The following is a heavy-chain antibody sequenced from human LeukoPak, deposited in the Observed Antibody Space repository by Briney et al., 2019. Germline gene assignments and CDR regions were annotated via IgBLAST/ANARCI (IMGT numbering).Heavy chain of an antibody. V-gene: IGHV4-4*02. CDR3: ARVVAVAEPYFDY. CDR2: IYHSGST. J-gene: IGHJ4*02. D-gene: IGHD6-19*01. Sequence: RPSETLSLTCAVSGGSISSSNWWSWVRQPPGKGLEWIGGIYHSGSTNYNPSLKSRVTISVDKSKNQFSLKLSSVTAADTAVYYCARVVAVAEPYFDYWGQGTLVTVSS. CDR1: GGSISSSNW.